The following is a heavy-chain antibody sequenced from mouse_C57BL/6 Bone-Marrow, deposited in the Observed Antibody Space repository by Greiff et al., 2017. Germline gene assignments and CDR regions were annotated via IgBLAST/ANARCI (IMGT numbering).Heavy chain of an antibody. V-gene: IGHV1-80*01. CDR3: AREDYYGSSYPYYFDY. D-gene: IGHD1-1*01. CDR1: GYAFSSYW. J-gene: IGHJ2*01. Sequence: VQLQQSGAELVKPGASVKISCKASGYAFSSYWMNWVKQRPGKGLEWIGQIYPGDGDTNYNGKFKGKATLTADKSSSTAYMQLSSLTSEDSAVYFCAREDYYGSSYPYYFDYWGQGTTLTVSS. CDR2: IYPGDGDT.